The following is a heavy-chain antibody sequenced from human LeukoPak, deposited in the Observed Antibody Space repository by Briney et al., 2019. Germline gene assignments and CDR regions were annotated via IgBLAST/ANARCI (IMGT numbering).Heavy chain of an antibody. CDR3: ARRVITLPLTITGYWYFDL. V-gene: IGHV4-30-4*08. Sequence: SQTLSLTCTVSGGSISSGIYYWSWIRQPPGKGLEWIGYIYYSGSTYYTPSLKSRVTISVDTSKNQFSLKLSSVTAADTAVYYCARRVITLPLTITGYWYFDLWGRGTLVTVSS. D-gene: IGHD3-22*01. CDR1: GGSISSGIYY. CDR2: IYYSGST. J-gene: IGHJ2*01.